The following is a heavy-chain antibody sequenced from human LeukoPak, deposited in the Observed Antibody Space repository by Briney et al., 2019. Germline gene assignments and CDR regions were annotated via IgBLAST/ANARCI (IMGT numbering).Heavy chain of an antibody. J-gene: IGHJ4*02. CDR2: IYYSGST. V-gene: IGHV4-39*01. CDR3: ARHLEYSSSSGHFDY. CDR1: GGSISSSSYY. Sequence: SETLSLTCTVSGGSISSSSYYWGWIRQPPGKGLEWIGSIYYSGSTYYNPSLKSRVTISVDTPKNLFSLKLSSVTAADTAVYYCARHLEYSSSSGHFDYWGQGTLVTVSS. D-gene: IGHD6-6*01.